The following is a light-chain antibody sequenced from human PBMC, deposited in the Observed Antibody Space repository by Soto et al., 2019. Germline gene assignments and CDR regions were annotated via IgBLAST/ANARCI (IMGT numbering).Light chain of an antibody. CDR2: GAS. V-gene: IGKV1-39*01. J-gene: IGKJ2*01. CDR1: QNINNY. CDR3: QQYDSYSYT. Sequence: DIQMTQSPSSLSASIGDRVTLTCRASQNINNYLNWYQYKPGTAPKLLIYGASSLQSGVPARFGGSGSGTDFNLTISSLQPEDFATYCCQQYDSYSYTFGQGTKVDI.